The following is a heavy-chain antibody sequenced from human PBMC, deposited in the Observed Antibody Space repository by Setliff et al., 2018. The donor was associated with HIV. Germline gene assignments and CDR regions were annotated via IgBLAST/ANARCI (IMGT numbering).Heavy chain of an antibody. V-gene: IGHV4-39*02. CDR1: GGSISGSSYY. D-gene: IGHD5-12*01. J-gene: IGHJ4*02. CDR2: MYYSGST. Sequence: SETLSLTCIVSGGSISGSSYYWGWIRQSPGKGLEWIGNMYYSGSTYYNPSLKSRVTISVDTSKNHLSLKLTSVTAADAGLYYCVFGLRFSPFDNWGQGTLVTVSS. CDR3: VFGLRFSPFDN.